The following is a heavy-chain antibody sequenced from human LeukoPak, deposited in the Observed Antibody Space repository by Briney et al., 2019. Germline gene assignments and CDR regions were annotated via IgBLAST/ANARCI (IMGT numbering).Heavy chain of an antibody. Sequence: GASVKVSCKASGYTFTSYGISWVRQAPGQGLEWMGWISAYNGNTNYAQKLQGRVTMTTDTSTSTVYMELRSLRSDDTAVYYCARGQDYGDYGDWFDPWGQGTLVTVSS. V-gene: IGHV1-18*01. CDR3: ARGQDYGDYGDWFDP. CDR1: GYTFTSYG. J-gene: IGHJ5*02. CDR2: ISAYNGNT. D-gene: IGHD4-17*01.